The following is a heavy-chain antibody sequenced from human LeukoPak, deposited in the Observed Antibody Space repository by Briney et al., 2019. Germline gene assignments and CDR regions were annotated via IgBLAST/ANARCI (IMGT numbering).Heavy chain of an antibody. CDR1: GGTFSSYA. CDR3: ARDNYDFWSGRKLNWFDP. D-gene: IGHD3-3*01. Sequence: SVKVSCKASGGTFSSYAISWVRQAPGQGLEWMGGIIPIFGTANYAQKFQGRVTITADESTSTAYMELSSLRSEDRAVYYCARDNYDFWSGRKLNWFDPWGQGTLVTVSS. J-gene: IGHJ5*02. V-gene: IGHV1-69*01. CDR2: IIPIFGTA.